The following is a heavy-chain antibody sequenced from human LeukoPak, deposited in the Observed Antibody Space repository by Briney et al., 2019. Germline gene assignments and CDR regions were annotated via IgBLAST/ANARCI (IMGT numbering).Heavy chain of an antibody. CDR3: AKGGSASHNWFDP. Sequence: PGGSLRLSCAASGFTFSDYGMHWVRQAPGKGLEWVAFIRNDGNNEYYPDSVKGRFPISRDNSRNTLYLQMNSLRPEDTAVYYCAKGGSASHNWFDPWGQGTLVTVSS. V-gene: IGHV3-30*02. D-gene: IGHD2-15*01. CDR2: IRNDGNNE. J-gene: IGHJ5*02. CDR1: GFTFSDYG.